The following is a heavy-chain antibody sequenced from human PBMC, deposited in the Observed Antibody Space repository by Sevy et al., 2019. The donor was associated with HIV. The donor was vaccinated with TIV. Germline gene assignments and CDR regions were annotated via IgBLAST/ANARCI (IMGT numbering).Heavy chain of an antibody. CDR2: INHSGST. Sequence: SENLSLTCAVYRGSFTGYYWSWIRQPPGKGLEWFGEINHSGSTTYNPSLKSRVTISVDTSKKQYSLRLTSVTAADTAAYYCARSVGNSYGYDPDYWGQGTLVTVSS. J-gene: IGHJ4*02. CDR1: RGSFTGYY. V-gene: IGHV4-34*01. D-gene: IGHD5-18*01. CDR3: ARSVGNSYGYDPDY.